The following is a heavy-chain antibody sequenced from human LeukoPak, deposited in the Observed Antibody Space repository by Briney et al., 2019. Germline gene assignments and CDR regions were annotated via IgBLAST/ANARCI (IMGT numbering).Heavy chain of an antibody. CDR2: IYYSGST. CDR3: ARECGGDCYSYYYGMDV. D-gene: IGHD2-21*02. CDR1: GGSISNYY. Sequence: SETLSLTCTASGGSISNYYWTWIRQPPGKGLEWIGYIYYSGSTNYNPPLKSRVTISVDTSENQFSLKLSSVTAADTAVYYCARECGGDCYSYYYGMDVWGQGTTVTVS. V-gene: IGHV4-59*01. J-gene: IGHJ6*02.